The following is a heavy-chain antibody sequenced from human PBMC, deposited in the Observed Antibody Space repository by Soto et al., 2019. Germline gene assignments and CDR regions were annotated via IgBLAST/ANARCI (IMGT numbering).Heavy chain of an antibody. CDR3: ARGRVTMIVVAKYVFDI. CDR1: GGTFSSYA. V-gene: IGHV1-69*13. D-gene: IGHD3-22*01. Sequence: SVKVSCKASGGTFSSYAISWVRQAPGQGLEWMGGIIPIFGTANYAQKFQGRVTITADESTSTAYSERSSLRSEDTAGYYCARGRVTMIVVAKYVFDIWGKGTMVTVS. J-gene: IGHJ3*02. CDR2: IIPIFGTA.